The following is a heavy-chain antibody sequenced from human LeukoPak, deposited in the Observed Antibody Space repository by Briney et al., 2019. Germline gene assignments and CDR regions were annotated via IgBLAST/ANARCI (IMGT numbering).Heavy chain of an antibody. CDR3: ARVGKELLIGYYYYYGMDV. Sequence: GGSLRLSCAASGFTFSSYWMSWVRQAPGKGLEWVANIKQDGSEKYYVDSVKGRFTISRDNAKNSLYLQMNSLRAEDTAVYHCARVGKELLIGYYYYYGMDVWGQGTTVTVSS. J-gene: IGHJ6*02. V-gene: IGHV3-7*01. CDR2: IKQDGSEK. D-gene: IGHD1-26*01. CDR1: GFTFSSYW.